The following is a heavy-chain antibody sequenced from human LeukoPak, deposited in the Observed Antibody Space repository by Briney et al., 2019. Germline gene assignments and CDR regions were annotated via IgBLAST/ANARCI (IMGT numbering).Heavy chain of an antibody. Sequence: SETLSLTCTVSGGSISSGGYYWSWIRQHPGKGLEWIGYIYYSGSTYYNPSLKSRVTISVDTSKNQFSLKLSSVTAADTAVYYCARGGYYFYGMDVWGQGTTVTVSS. CDR3: ARGGYYFYGMDV. CDR2: IYYSGST. CDR1: GGSISSGGYY. V-gene: IGHV4-31*03. J-gene: IGHJ6*02. D-gene: IGHD5-12*01.